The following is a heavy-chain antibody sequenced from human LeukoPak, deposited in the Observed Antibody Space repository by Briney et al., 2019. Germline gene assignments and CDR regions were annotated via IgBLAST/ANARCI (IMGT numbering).Heavy chain of an antibody. Sequence: ASVKVSCKTSGYTFTGYYIQWVRQAPGQGLEWMGWIAPISGDTDYAQKFQGRVTMTRDTSISTAYMELNRLRSDDTAVYYCARDRRDMVRGINIVRQYHYYYYMDVWGKGTTVTVSS. CDR1: GYTFTGYY. J-gene: IGHJ6*03. CDR2: IAPISGDT. D-gene: IGHD3-10*01. CDR3: ARDRRDMVRGINIVRQYHYYYYMDV. V-gene: IGHV1-2*02.